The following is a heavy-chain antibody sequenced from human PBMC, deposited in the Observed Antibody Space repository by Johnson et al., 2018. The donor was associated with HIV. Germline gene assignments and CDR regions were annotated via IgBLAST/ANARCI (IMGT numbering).Heavy chain of an antibody. V-gene: IGHV3-11*04. CDR3: ARDQGGSSMRWLQSTGFAFDI. CDR2: ISSSV. Sequence: QVQLVESGGGLVKPGGSLRLSCAASGFTFSDYYMVWIRQAPGKGLEWLSYISSSVSYADFVKGRFTVSRDNAKTTLYLQMNSLRAEDTAVYYCARDQGGSSMRWLQSTGFAFDIWGQGTMLTVSS. J-gene: IGHJ3*02. D-gene: IGHD5-24*01. CDR1: GFTFSDYY.